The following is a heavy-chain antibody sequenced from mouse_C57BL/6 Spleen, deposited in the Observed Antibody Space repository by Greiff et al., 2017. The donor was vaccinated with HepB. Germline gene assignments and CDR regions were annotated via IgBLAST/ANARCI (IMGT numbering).Heavy chain of an antibody. CDR1: GYTFTDYY. Sequence: QVQLQQSGAELVRPGASVKLSCKASGYTFTDYYINWVKQRPGQGLEWIVRIYPGSGNTYYNEKFKGKATLTAEKSSSTAYMQLSSLTSEDSAVYFCARNQRGYSYYFDYWGQGTTLTVSS. CDR3: ARNQRGYSYYFDY. CDR2: IYPGSGNT. V-gene: IGHV1-76*01. J-gene: IGHJ2*01. D-gene: IGHD2-3*01.